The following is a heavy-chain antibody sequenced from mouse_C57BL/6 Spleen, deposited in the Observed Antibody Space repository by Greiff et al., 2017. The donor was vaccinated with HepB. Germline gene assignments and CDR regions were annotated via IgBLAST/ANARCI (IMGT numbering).Heavy chain of an antibody. CDR3: ARETPITTVSYFDV. D-gene: IGHD1-1*01. CDR2: ISYDGSN. Sequence: EVQLQESGPGLVKPSQSLSLTCSVTGYSITSGYYWNWIRQFPGNKLEWMGYISYDGSNNYNPSLKNRISITRDTSKNQFFLKLNSVTTEDTATYYCARETPITTVSYFDVWGTGTTVTVSS. V-gene: IGHV3-6*01. CDR1: GYSITSGYY. J-gene: IGHJ1*03.